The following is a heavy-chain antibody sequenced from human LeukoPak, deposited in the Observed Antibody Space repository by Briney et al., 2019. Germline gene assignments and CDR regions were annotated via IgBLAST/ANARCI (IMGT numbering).Heavy chain of an antibody. J-gene: IGHJ3*02. CDR2: IDEDGNEK. V-gene: IGHV3-7*01. D-gene: IGHD3-3*01. CDR1: GFTFSRYW. Sequence: PGGSLRLSCAASGFTFSRYWMNWVRQAPGKGLEWVANIDEDGNEKHYVDSVRGRFTISRDNAKNSLYLQMNSLRAEDTAVYYCFKPNYDFWSGQNAFDIWGQGTMVTVSS. CDR3: FKPNYDFWSGQNAFDI.